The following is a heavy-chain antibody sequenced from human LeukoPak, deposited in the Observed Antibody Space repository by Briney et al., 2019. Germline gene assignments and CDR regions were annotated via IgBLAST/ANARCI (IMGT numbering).Heavy chain of an antibody. CDR1: GFTFSSYA. CDR2: IYSGGST. CDR3: ARDLGSSRDY. V-gene: IGHV3-66*01. D-gene: IGHD6-13*01. J-gene: IGHJ4*02. Sequence: GGSLRLSCAASGFTFSSYAMTWVRQAPGKGLEWISVIYSGGSTYYADSVRGRFTISRDNSKNTMDLQMNSLRAEDTAVYFCARDLGSSRDYWGQGTLVTVSS.